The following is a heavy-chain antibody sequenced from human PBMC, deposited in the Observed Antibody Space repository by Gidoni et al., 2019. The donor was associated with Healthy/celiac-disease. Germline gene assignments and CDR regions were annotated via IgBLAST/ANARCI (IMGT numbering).Heavy chain of an antibody. CDR3: ARGRRWARLGAFDI. CDR1: GGTFSSYA. Sequence: QVQLVQSGAEVKKPGSSVTVPCKASGGTFSSYAISLVRQAPGQGLEWMGGIIPIFGTANYAQKFQGRVTITADESTSTAYMELSSLRSEDTAVYYCARGRRWARLGAFDIWGQGTMVTVSS. J-gene: IGHJ3*02. V-gene: IGHV1-69*01. CDR2: IIPIFGTA. D-gene: IGHD1-26*01.